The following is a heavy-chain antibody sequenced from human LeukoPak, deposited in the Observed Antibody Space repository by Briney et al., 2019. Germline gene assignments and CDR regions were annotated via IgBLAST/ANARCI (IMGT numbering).Heavy chain of an antibody. CDR1: GYTFTSYD. CDR3: ARSITIFGVVTPDAFDI. V-gene: IGHV1-8*03. D-gene: IGHD3-3*01. J-gene: IGHJ3*02. Sequence: AASVKVSCKASGYTFTSYDINWVRQATGQGLEWMGWMNPNSGNTGYAQKFQGRVTITRNTSISTAYMELSSLRSEDTAVYYCARSITIFGVVTPDAFDIWGQGTMVTVSS. CDR2: MNPNSGNT.